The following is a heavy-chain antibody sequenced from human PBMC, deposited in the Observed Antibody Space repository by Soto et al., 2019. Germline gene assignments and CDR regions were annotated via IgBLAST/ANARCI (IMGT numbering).Heavy chain of an antibody. CDR2: ITAYNGHT. J-gene: IGHJ4*02. Sequence: QVQLVQSGAEIKKPGASVKVSCKASGYTFTDYGISWVRQAPGQGLEWMGWITAYNGHTRYAQKFQGRVTMTTDTSTSTVYMDLRSLTSDDTATYYCAREWCSDTSCYGVDYLGQGTLVTVSS. CDR1: GYTFTDYG. CDR3: AREWCSDTSCYGVDY. V-gene: IGHV1-18*01. D-gene: IGHD2-2*01.